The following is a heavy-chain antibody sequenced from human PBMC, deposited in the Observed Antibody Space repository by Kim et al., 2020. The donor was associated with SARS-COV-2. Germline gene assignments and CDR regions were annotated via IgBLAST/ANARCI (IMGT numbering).Heavy chain of an antibody. CDR3: ARDLGRIAYYYGMDV. CDR1: GYTFTSYG. J-gene: IGHJ6*02. CDR2: ISAHNGNT. V-gene: IGHV1-18*01. D-gene: IGHD2-15*01. Sequence: ASVKVSCKASGYTFTSYGISWVRQAPGQGLEWMGWISAHNGNTNYAQKLQGRVTMTTDTSTSTAYMELRSLRSDDTAVYYCARDLGRIAYYYGMDVWGQGTTVTVSS.